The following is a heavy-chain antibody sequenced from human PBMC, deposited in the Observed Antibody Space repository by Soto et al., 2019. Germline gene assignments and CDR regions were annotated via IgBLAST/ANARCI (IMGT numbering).Heavy chain of an antibody. J-gene: IGHJ4*02. CDR1: GGSISSGGYS. CDR2: IYHSGST. D-gene: IGHD6-6*01. Sequence: SETLSLTCAVSGGSISSGGYSWSWIRQPPGKGLEWIGYIYHSGSTYYNPSLKSRVTISVDRSKNQFSLKLSSVTAADTAVYYCARDSYSRSSRGFDYWGQGTLVTVSS. CDR3: ARDSYSRSSRGFDY. V-gene: IGHV4-30-2*01.